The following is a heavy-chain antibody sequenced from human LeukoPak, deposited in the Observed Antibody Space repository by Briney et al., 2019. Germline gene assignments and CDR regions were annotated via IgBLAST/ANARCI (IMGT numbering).Heavy chain of an antibody. CDR1: GGSISSSSYY. D-gene: IGHD3-3*01. CDR3: AGGYYDFWSGYGEPWFDP. CDR2: IYTSGST. J-gene: IGHJ5*02. Sequence: PSETLSLTCTVSGGSISSSSYYWSWIRQPAGKGLEWIGRIYTSGSTNYNPSLKSRVTISVDTSKNQFSLKLSSVTAADTAVYYCAGGYYDFWSGYGEPWFDPWGQGTLVTVSS. V-gene: IGHV4-61*02.